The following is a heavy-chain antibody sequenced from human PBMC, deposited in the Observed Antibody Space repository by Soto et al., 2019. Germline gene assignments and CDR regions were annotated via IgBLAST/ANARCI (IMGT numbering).Heavy chain of an antibody. Sequence: GGSLRLSCAASGLHFSSYGRQWVRQAPGKGLEWVAVIWYDGSNKYYADSVKGRFTISRDNSKNTLYLQMNSLRAEDTAVYYCARDLTEVVTNYYYGMDVWGQGTTVTVSS. CDR2: IWYDGSNK. D-gene: IGHD5-12*01. V-gene: IGHV3-33*08. CDR3: ARDLTEVVTNYYYGMDV. CDR1: GLHFSSYG. J-gene: IGHJ6*02.